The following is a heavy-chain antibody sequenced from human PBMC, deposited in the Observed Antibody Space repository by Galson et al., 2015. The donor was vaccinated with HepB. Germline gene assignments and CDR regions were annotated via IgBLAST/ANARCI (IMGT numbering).Heavy chain of an antibody. CDR1: GFSLSTSGVG. J-gene: IGHJ3*02. Sequence: PALVKPTQTLTLTCTSSGFSLSTSGVGVGWIRQPPGKALEWLALIYWDDDKRYSPSLKSRLTITKDTSKNQVVLTMTNMDPVDTATYYCAHGRLDYYDSSGPTNAFDIWGQGTMVTVSS. CDR2: IYWDDDK. CDR3: AHGRLDYYDSSGPTNAFDI. V-gene: IGHV2-5*02. D-gene: IGHD3-22*01.